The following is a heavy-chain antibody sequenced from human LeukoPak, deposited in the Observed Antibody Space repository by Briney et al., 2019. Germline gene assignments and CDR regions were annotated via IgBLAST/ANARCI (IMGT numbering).Heavy chain of an antibody. Sequence: PGGSLRLSCAASGFTFSSYAMSWVRQAPGKGLEWVSAISDSGGMTSYADSVKSRFTISRDNSKSTLYLQMNSLRAEDTAVYYCAKGNSASGSYRPFDYWGQGTLVTVSS. D-gene: IGHD3-10*01. CDR3: AKGNSASGSYRPFDY. J-gene: IGHJ4*02. CDR2: ISDSGGMT. V-gene: IGHV3-23*01. CDR1: GFTFSSYA.